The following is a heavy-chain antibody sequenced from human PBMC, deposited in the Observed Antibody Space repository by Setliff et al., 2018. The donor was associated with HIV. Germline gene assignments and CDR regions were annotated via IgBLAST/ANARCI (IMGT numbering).Heavy chain of an antibody. CDR2: IYSDGSS. CDR1: GFTVGRFY. V-gene: IGHV3-53*01. J-gene: IGHJ4*02. CDR3: ARDSPLSHFDY. Sequence: SLKISCAASGFTVGRFYMSWVRQAPGKGLEWVSVIYSDGSSYYADSVRGRFTISRDNYKNTLYLQMNSLRPEDTAVYYCARDSPLSHFDYWGQGILVTVSS.